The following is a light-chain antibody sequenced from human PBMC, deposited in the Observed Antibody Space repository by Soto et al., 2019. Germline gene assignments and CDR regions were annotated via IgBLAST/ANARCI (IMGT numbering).Light chain of an antibody. CDR3: SSYTTSSSYF. V-gene: IGLV2-14*01. CDR1: SSDVGAYNL. CDR2: DVY. Sequence: QAAVTQTASVSGSPGQTITISCTGISSDVGAYNLVSWYQQHPGRAPKLMIYDVYDRPSGVSNRFSGSKSGNTASLTISGLQAEDEADYYCSSYTTSSSYFFGTGTKVTVL. J-gene: IGLJ1*01.